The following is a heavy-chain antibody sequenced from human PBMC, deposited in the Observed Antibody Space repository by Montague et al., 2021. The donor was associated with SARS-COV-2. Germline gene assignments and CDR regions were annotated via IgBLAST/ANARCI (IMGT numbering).Heavy chain of an antibody. CDR2: TYYRSKWYN. D-gene: IGHD2-21*02. CDR1: GDSVSSRTVA. CDR3: ARAYCGGDCYFYWYFDL. V-gene: IGHV6-1*01. J-gene: IGHJ2*01. Sequence: CAISGDSVSSRTVARNWIRQSPSRGLEWLGRTYYRSKWYNDYAVSVKSRVIINPDTSNNRISPQLNSVTPEDTAVYYCARAYCGGDCYFYWYFDLWGRGTLVTVSS.